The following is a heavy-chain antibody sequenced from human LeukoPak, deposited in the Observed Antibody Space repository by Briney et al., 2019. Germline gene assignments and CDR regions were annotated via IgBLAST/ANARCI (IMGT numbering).Heavy chain of an antibody. D-gene: IGHD1-26*01. Sequence: PSETLSLTCTVSGGSISSSSYYWGWIRQPPGKGLGWIGSIYYSGITYYNPSLKSRVTISVDTSKNQFSLKLSSVTAADTAVYYCARSGSYSFWFDPWGQGTLVTVSS. J-gene: IGHJ5*02. V-gene: IGHV4-39*01. CDR2: IYYSGIT. CDR3: ARSGSYSFWFDP. CDR1: GGSISSSSYY.